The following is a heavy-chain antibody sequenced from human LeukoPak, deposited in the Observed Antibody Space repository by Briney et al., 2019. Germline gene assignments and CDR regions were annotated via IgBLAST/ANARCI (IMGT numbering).Heavy chain of an antibody. V-gene: IGHV3-53*01. Sequence: GGSLRLSCAASGFTVSSNYMSWVRQAPGKGLEWVSVIYSGGTTYYADSVKGRFTISRDNSKNTLYPQMNSLRAEDTAVYYCAREGWPYYFDYWGQGTLVTVSS. CDR1: GFTVSSNY. CDR2: IYSGGTT. D-gene: IGHD5-24*01. J-gene: IGHJ4*02. CDR3: AREGWPYYFDY.